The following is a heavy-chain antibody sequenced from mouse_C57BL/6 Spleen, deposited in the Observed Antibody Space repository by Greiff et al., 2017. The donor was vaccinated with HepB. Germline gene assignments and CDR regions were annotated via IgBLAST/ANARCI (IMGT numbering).Heavy chain of an antibody. CDR1: GYTFTSYW. CDR2: IDPSDSYT. J-gene: IGHJ2*01. V-gene: IGHV1-69*01. D-gene: IGHD4-1*01. CDR3: ATPITGFFDY. Sequence: VQLQQPGAELVMPGASVKLSCKASGYTFTSYWMHWVKQRPGQGLEWIGEIDPSDSYTNYNQKFKGKSTLTVDKSSSTAYMQLSSLTSEDSAVYYCATPITGFFDYWGQGTTLTVSS.